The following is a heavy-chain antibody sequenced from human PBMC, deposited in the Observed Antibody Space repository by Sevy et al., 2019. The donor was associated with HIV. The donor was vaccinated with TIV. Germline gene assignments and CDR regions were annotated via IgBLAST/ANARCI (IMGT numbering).Heavy chain of an antibody. CDR2: IRYDESEQ. D-gene: IGHD3-3*01. Sequence: GGSLRLSCAASGFTFSTYGMHWVHQAPGKGLEWVAFIRYDESEQYCADSVKGRCTISRDNSKSTLYLRRSSLRDEDTAVYYCAKDPRPSHRITTFGGVDYFEYWGQGTLVTVSS. V-gene: IGHV3-30*02. CDR1: GFTFSTYG. J-gene: IGHJ4*02. CDR3: AKDPRPSHRITTFGGVDYFEY.